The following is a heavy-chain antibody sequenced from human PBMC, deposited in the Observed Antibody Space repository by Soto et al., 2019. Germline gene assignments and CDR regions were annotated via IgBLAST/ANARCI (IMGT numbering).Heavy chain of an antibody. J-gene: IGHJ5*02. D-gene: IGHD1-26*01. Sequence: QLQLQESGPGLVKPSETLSLTCTVSGGSNSSSSYYWGWIRQPPGKGLEWIGSIYYSGSTYYNPSLKSRVTISVDTSKNHFSLKLSSVTAADTAVYYCATQEVGGSYVYTFDPWGQGTLVTVSS. V-gene: IGHV4-39*02. CDR3: ATQEVGGSYVYTFDP. CDR1: GGSNSSSSYY. CDR2: IYYSGST.